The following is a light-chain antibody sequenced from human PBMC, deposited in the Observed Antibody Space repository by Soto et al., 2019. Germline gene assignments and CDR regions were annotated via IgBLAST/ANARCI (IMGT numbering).Light chain of an antibody. CDR2: LGS. J-gene: IGKJ2*01. CDR1: QSLLHTTGYNY. Sequence: DIVMTQSPLSLPVTPGEPASISCRSSQSLLHTTGYNYLDWYLQKPGQSPQLLIYLGSHRASGXXDRFSGSGSGTDXTLXXSTVEAEDVGXXXXMQALQTPYTFGQGTKLEIK. CDR3: MQALQTPYT. V-gene: IGKV2-28*01.